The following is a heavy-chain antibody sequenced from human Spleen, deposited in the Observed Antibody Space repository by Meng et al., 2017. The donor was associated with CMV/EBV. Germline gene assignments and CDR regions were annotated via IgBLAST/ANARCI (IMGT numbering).Heavy chain of an antibody. CDR1: GYTFTNYW. J-gene: IGHJ4*02. CDR2: IYPGDSDT. D-gene: IGHD5-12*01. V-gene: IGHV5-51*01. CDR3: ARHGDSFPEKTADY. Sequence: GGSLRLSCKASGYTFTNYWIGWVRQMPGKGLEWLGIIYPGDSDTRYSPSFQGQVTISADKSISTAYLQWSSLKASDTAMYYCARHGDSFPEKTADYWGQGTLVTSPQ.